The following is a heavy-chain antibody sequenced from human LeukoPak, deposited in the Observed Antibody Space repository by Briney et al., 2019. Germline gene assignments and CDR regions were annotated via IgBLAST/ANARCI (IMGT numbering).Heavy chain of an antibody. Sequence: PGGSLRLSCAASGFTFDDYAMHWVRQAPGKGLEWVSGISWNSGSIGYADSVKGRFTISRDNAKNSLYLQMNSLRAEDTALYYCAKDIGSSGRYSNFDYWGQGTLVTVSS. CDR2: ISWNSGSI. CDR3: AKDIGSSGRYSNFDY. D-gene: IGHD1-26*01. CDR1: GFTFDDYA. V-gene: IGHV3-9*01. J-gene: IGHJ4*02.